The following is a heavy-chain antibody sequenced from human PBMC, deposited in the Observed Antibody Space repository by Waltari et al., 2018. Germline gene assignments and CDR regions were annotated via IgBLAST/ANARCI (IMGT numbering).Heavy chain of an antibody. CDR1: GDPISGNYW. V-gene: IGHV4-4*02. CDR2: VHHSGKT. J-gene: IGHJ4*02. Sequence: QVQLQESGQGLVKPSGTLSLTCAVSGDPISGNYWWSWVRQSPEKGLEWIGQVHHSGKTHYNPPRQSRVAISVDKPKNQFSLNLNSVTAADTAIYYCAGDRAIGLFFDYWGRGTLVTVSS. D-gene: IGHD2-2*01. CDR3: AGDRAIGLFFDY.